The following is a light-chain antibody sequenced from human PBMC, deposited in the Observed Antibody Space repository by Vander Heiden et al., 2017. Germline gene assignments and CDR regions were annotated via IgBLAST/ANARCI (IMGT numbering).Light chain of an antibody. CDR2: ESS. V-gene: IGKV1-33*01. CDR3: QAYGT. CDR1: QDISNY. J-gene: IGKJ2*02. Sequence: DMQTTQSPSSLSASVGDRVTITCQASQDISNYLNLYQQKPGKATKFRIYESSSFETGVKLRFSGSGSGTDFTCPCRRMQPDDNETHDGQAYGTFGQGTKLEIK.